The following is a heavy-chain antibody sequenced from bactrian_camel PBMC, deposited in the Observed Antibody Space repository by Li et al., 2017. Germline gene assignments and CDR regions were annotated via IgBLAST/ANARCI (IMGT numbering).Heavy chain of an antibody. Sequence: HVQLVESGGGSVQAGGSLRLSCAVSGYTFGGNSMLAWFRQAPGDEYELVAFIMFDGYPEYADSVKGRFTTSQDKSKNTVYLQMDSLKPEDAAVYVCATDRIRSGGTCYTSDFAYWGQGTQVTVS. J-gene: IGHJ6*01. CDR2: IMFDGYP. V-gene: IGHV3S55*01. D-gene: IGHD7*01. CDR1: GYTFGGNS. CDR3: ATDRIRSGGTCYTSDFAY.